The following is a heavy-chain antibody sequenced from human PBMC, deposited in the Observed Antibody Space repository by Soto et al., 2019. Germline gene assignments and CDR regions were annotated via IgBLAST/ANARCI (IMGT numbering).Heavy chain of an antibody. J-gene: IGHJ6*02. D-gene: IGHD2-8*01. CDR1: GYSFTDYH. V-gene: IGHV1-2*04. CDR3: ARGDSTDCSNGVCSCFYHLDMDV. CDR2: INPKSGGT. Sequence: ASVKVSCKASGYSFTDYHIHWVRQAPGQGLEWLGRINPKSGGTSTAQKFQGWVTMTTDTSISTASMELTRLTSDDTAIYYCARGDSTDCSNGVCSCFYHLDMDVWVQGATVNVSS.